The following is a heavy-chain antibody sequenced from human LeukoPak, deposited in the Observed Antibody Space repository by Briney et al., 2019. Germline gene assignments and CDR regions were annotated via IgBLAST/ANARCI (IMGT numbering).Heavy chain of an antibody. V-gene: IGHV3-30*03. J-gene: IGHJ4*02. Sequence: GRSLRLSCAASGFTFSSYGMHWVRQAPGKGLEWVAVISYDGSNKYYADSVKGRFTISRDNARNSLYLQMNSLRAEDTAVYYCASESSCHYWGQGTLVTVSS. CDR3: ASESSCHY. D-gene: IGHD2-2*01. CDR1: GFTFSSYG. CDR2: ISYDGSNK.